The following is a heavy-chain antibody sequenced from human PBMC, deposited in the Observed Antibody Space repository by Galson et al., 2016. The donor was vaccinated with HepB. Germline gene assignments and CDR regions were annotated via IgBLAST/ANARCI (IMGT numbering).Heavy chain of an antibody. CDR1: GYIFTGHY. V-gene: IGHV1-2*04. CDR2: INPNNGDT. CDR3: ARDRRVGIASRRGKQYYYYGLDA. J-gene: IGHJ6*02. Sequence: SVKVSCKASGYIFTGHYMHWVRQAPGQGLEWMGWINPNNGDTKYAQKFQGWVTMTRDTSSRTAYMELTRLKSDDTAVYFCARDRRVGIASRRGKQYYYYGLDAWGQGTTVTVSS. D-gene: IGHD6-6*01.